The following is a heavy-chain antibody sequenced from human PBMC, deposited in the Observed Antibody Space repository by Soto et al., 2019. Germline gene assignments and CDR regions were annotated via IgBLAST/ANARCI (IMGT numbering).Heavy chain of an antibody. J-gene: IGHJ5*02. CDR2: IYWNDDK. CDR3: VHRLDVPGLAFDP. V-gene: IGHV2-5*01. CDR1: GFSLGASGAS. Sequence: SGPTLVNPTQTLRLTCAFSGFSLGASGASVGWIRQPPGKALEWLAHIYWNDDKRYSPSLRSRLTISKDTSKNQVVLTFTNMDPADTGTYYCVHRLDVPGLAFDPWGQGTLVTVSS. D-gene: IGHD3-10*02.